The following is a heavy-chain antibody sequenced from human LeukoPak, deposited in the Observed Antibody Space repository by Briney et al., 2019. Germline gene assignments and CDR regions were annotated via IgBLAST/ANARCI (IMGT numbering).Heavy chain of an antibody. Sequence: GRSLRLSCAASGFSFSNFGMHWVRQPPGKGLEWVSVIYSGGSTYYADSVKGRFTISRHNSKNTLYLQMNSLRAEDTAVYYCASHDFWSGYAKDYWGQGTLVTVSS. J-gene: IGHJ4*02. V-gene: IGHV3-53*04. CDR3: ASHDFWSGYAKDY. CDR2: IYSGGST. CDR1: GFSFSNFG. D-gene: IGHD3-3*01.